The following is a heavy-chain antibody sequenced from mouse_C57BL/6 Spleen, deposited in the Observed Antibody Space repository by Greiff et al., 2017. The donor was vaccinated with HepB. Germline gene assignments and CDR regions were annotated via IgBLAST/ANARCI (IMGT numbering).Heavy chain of an antibody. CDR2: INPNNGGT. V-gene: IGHV1-18*01. CDR1: GYTFTDYN. J-gene: IGHJ1*03. D-gene: IGHD1-1*01. CDR3: ARRSITTVVATRYFDV. Sequence: EVQLQQSGPELVKPGASVKIPCKASGYTFTDYNMDWVKQSHGKSLEWIGDINPNNGGTIYNQKFKGKATLTVDKSSSTAYMELRSLTSEDTAVYYCARRSITTVVATRYFDVWGTGTTVTVSS.